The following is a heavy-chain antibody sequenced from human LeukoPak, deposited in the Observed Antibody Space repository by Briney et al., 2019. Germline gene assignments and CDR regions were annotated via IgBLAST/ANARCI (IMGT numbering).Heavy chain of an antibody. CDR2: ISGSGGST. Sequence: QTGGSLRLSCAASGFTFSSYAMSWVRQAPGKGLEWVSTISGSGGSTYYADSVKGRFTISRDNSKNTVYLQMNSLRAEDTAVYYCAEHSGSVNNAFDIWGQGTMVTVSS. CDR1: GFTFSSYA. D-gene: IGHD3-10*01. CDR3: AEHSGSVNNAFDI. J-gene: IGHJ3*02. V-gene: IGHV3-23*01.